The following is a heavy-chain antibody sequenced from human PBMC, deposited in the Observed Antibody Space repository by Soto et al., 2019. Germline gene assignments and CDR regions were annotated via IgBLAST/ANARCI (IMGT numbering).Heavy chain of an antibody. D-gene: IGHD5-18*01. V-gene: IGHV1-2*04. CDR1: GYTFTGYY. CDR2: INPNSGGT. J-gene: IGHJ4*02. Sequence: VASVKVSCKASGYTFTGYYMHWVRQAPGQGLEWMGWINPNSGGTNYAQKFQGWVTMTRDTSISTAYMELSRLRSDDTAVYYCARDRGYSYGHVYFDYWGQGTLVTVSS. CDR3: ARDRGYSYGHVYFDY.